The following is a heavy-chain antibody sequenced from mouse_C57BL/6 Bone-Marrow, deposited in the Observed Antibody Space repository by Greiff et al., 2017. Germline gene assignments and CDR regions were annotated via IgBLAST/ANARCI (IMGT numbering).Heavy chain of an antibody. CDR3: ARGGGFAY. V-gene: IGHV1-54*01. J-gene: IGHJ3*01. Sequence: VQLQQSGAELVRPGTSVKVSCKASGYAFTNYLIEWVKQRPGQGLEWIGVINPGSGGTNYNEKFKGKATLTADKSSRTAYMQLSSLTSEDSAVYFCARGGGFAYWGQGTLVTVSA. CDR2: INPGSGGT. CDR1: GYAFTNYL.